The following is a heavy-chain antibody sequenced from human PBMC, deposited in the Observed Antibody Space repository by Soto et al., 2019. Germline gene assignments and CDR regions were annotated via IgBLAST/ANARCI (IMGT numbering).Heavy chain of an antibody. CDR1: GFTFSSYS. CDR3: ARDFWSGPVFR. Sequence: PGGSLRLSCAASGFTFSSYSMNWVRQAPGKGLEWVSYISSSSSTIYYADSVKGRFTISRDNAKNSLYLQMNSLRAEDTAVYYCARDFWSGPVFRWGQGTLVTVSS. V-gene: IGHV3-48*01. J-gene: IGHJ4*02. CDR2: ISSSSSTI. D-gene: IGHD3-3*01.